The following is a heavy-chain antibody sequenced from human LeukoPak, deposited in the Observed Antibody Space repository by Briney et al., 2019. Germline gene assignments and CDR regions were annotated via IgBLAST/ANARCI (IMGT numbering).Heavy chain of an antibody. CDR1: GYTFSTYG. CDR3: AREYCSSTSCYPRPYYYYGMDV. V-gene: IGHV1-18*01. CDR2: ISAYNGNT. Sequence: ASVKVSFTASGYTFSTYGNSWVRQAPGQGLEWMGWISAYNGNTNYAQRRQGRVTMTTDTSTSTAYMELRSLRSDDTAVYYCAREYCSSTSCYPRPYYYYGMDVWGRGTTVTVSS. J-gene: IGHJ6*02. D-gene: IGHD2-2*01.